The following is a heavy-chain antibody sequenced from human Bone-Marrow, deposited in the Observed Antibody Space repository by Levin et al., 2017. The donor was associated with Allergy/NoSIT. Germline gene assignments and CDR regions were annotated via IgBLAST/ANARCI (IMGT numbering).Heavy chain of an antibody. CDR3: AKWGSEDGDYVF. D-gene: IGHD4-17*01. Sequence: GESLKISCAASGFTFSSYAMSWVRQAPGKGLEWVSAISGSGGSTYYADSVKGRFTISRDNSKNTLYLQMNSLRAEDTAVYYCAKWGSEDGDYVFWGQGTLVTVSS. V-gene: IGHV3-23*01. CDR2: ISGSGGST. J-gene: IGHJ4*02. CDR1: GFTFSSYA.